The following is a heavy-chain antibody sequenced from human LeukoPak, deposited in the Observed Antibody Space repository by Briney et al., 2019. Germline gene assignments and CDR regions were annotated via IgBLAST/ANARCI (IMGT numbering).Heavy chain of an antibody. CDR1: GFTFSDYY. D-gene: IGHD1-26*01. CDR3: ARDRYSGSYPLDY. Sequence: GGSLRLSCAASGFTFSDYYMTWIRQAPGKGLEWVSYISSGGSTIYYADSVKGRFTISRDNAKNSLYLQMNSLRAEDTAVYYCARDRYSGSYPLDYWGQGTLVTVSS. CDR2: ISSGGSTI. J-gene: IGHJ4*02. V-gene: IGHV3-11*01.